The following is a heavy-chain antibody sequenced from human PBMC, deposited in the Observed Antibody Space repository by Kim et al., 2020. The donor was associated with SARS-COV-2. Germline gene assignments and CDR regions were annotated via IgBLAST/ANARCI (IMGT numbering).Heavy chain of an antibody. Sequence: YSQNFQGRVTITRDTAATTAYMELSSLTSKDTAVYYCAREGLGSYNWLDPWGQGTLVTVSS. J-gene: IGHJ5*02. D-gene: IGHD3-10*01. CDR3: AREGLGSYNWLDP. V-gene: IGHV1-3*01.